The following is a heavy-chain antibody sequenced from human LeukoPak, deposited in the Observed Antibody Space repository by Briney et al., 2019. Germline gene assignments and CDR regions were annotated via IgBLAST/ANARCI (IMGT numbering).Heavy chain of an antibody. CDR1: GFTFSSYA. J-gene: IGHJ4*02. D-gene: IGHD6-13*01. V-gene: IGHV3-23*01. Sequence: GGSLRLSCAASGFTFSSYAMSWVRQAPGKGLEWVSAISGSGGSTYYADSVKGRFTISRDNSKNTLYLQMNSLRAEDTAVYYCAKGGRYSSSWYEWSYWGREPWSPSPQ. CDR2: ISGSGGST. CDR3: AKGGRYSSSWYEWSY.